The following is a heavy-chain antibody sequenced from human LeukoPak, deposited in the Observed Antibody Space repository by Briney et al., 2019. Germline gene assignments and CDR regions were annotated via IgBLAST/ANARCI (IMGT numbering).Heavy chain of an antibody. CDR1: GFTFDDYA. Sequence: GRSLRLSCAASGFTFDDYAMHWVRQAPGKGLEWVSGISWNSGSIGYADSVKGRFTISRDNAKNSLYLQMNSLRAEDTALYYCAKDIGYSYGYYFDYWGQGTLDTVSS. J-gene: IGHJ4*02. V-gene: IGHV3-9*01. D-gene: IGHD5-18*01. CDR3: AKDIGYSYGYYFDY. CDR2: ISWNSGSI.